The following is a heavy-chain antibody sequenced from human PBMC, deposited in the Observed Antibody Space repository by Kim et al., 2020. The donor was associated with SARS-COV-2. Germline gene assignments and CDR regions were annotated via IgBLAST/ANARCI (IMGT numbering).Heavy chain of an antibody. Sequence: NPPLKRRVTISVDTSKNQFSRKLSSVTAADTAVYYCARHAIGESLNWFDPWGQGTLVTVSS. CDR3: ARHAIGESLNWFDP. J-gene: IGHJ5*02. D-gene: IGHD3-10*01. V-gene: IGHV4-59*08.